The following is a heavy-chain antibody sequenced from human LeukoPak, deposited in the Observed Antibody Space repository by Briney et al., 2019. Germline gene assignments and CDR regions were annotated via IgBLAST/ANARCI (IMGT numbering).Heavy chain of an antibody. CDR2: INWNSGRM. Sequence: PGGSLRLSCAASGFTFDDYAMHWVRQAPGKGLEWVSAINWNSGRMEYADSVKGRFTISRDNAKNSLYLQMNSLRDEDTALYYCAKDGQRRAVSVVTYTDVWGKGTTVTVSS. J-gene: IGHJ6*03. CDR1: GFTFDDYA. D-gene: IGHD6-19*01. V-gene: IGHV3-9*01. CDR3: AKDGQRRAVSVVTYTDV.